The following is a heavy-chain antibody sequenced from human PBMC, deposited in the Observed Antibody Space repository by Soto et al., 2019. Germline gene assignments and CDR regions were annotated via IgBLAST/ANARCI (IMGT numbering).Heavy chain of an antibody. Sequence: EVQLVESGGGLVRPGGSVRLSCAASGFAVGSNYMSWVRQAPGKGLEWVSLIYIGGGTHYADSVKGRFTISRDNSKNTLYLQMNCLRAEDTAVYHCTRGFCNSSSCYANWFDPWGQGTLVTVSS. J-gene: IGHJ5*02. V-gene: IGHV3-66*01. CDR1: GFAVGSNY. D-gene: IGHD2-2*01. CDR3: TRGFCNSSSCYANWFDP. CDR2: IYIGGGT.